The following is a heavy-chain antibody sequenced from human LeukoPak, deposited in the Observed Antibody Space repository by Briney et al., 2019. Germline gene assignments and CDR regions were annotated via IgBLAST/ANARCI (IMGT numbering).Heavy chain of an antibody. Sequence: ASVKVSCKASGYTFTSFAINWVRQAPGQGLEWMGGIIPIFGTANYAQKLQGRVTMTTDTSTSTAYTELRSLRSDDTAVYYCARSRDYYDSSDYWGQGTLVTVSS. CDR2: IIPIFGTA. J-gene: IGHJ4*02. D-gene: IGHD3-22*01. CDR3: ARSRDYYDSSDY. CDR1: GYTFTSFA. V-gene: IGHV1-69*05.